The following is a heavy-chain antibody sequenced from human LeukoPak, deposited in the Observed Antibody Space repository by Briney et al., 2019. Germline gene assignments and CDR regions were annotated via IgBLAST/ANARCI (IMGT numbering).Heavy chain of an antibody. J-gene: IGHJ4*02. CDR1: GFTFSSYA. CDR2: ISYDGSNK. V-gene: IGHV3-30*07. D-gene: IGHD3-3*01. Sequence: GRSLRLSCAASGFTFSSYAMHWVRQAPGKGLEWVAVISYDGSNKYYADSVKGRFTISRDNSKNTLYLQMNSLRAEDTAVYYCAKNQGETSLIFLTIFGVVTSPDYWGQGTLVTVSS. CDR3: AKNQGETSLIFLTIFGVVTSPDY.